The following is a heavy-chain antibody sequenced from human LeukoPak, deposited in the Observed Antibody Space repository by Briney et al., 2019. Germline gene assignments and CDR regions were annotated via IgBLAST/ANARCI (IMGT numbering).Heavy chain of an antibody. Sequence: GGPLRLSCAASGFTFSSYSMNWVRQAPGKGLEWVSSISSSSSYIYYADSVKGRFTISRDNAKNSLYLQMNSLRAEDTAVYYCASRRSIAAAVPYWGQGTLVTVSS. V-gene: IGHV3-21*01. J-gene: IGHJ4*02. CDR1: GFTFSSYS. CDR3: ASRRSIAAAVPY. D-gene: IGHD6-13*01. CDR2: ISSSSSYI.